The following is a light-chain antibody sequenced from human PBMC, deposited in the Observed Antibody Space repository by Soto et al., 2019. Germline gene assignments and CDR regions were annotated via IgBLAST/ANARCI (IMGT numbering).Light chain of an antibody. V-gene: IGKV1-16*02. J-gene: IGKJ5*01. CDR3: QQYNSYPIT. Sequence: DIQMAQSPSSLSASLGDSVTITCRASQAISNHLAWVQQKPGKAPKSLIYAASSLKSGVPSKFSGSGSGTDFTLTISSLQPEDFATYYCQQYNSYPITFGQGTRLEIK. CDR2: AAS. CDR1: QAISNH.